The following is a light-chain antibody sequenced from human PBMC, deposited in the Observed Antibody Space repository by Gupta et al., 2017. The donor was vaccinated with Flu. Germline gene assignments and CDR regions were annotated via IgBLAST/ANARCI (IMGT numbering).Light chain of an antibody. Sequence: QSALTQPASVSGPPGQSITVSCVGTANDIGAYKYVSWYQQHPGKAPKLIIFDVSDRPSGVSHRFSASKSGNTASLTISGLQDDDEADYFCCSFSSATTVVFGSGTKLTVL. J-gene: IGLJ1*01. V-gene: IGLV2-14*03. CDR3: CSFSSATTVV. CDR1: ANDIGAYKY. CDR2: DVS.